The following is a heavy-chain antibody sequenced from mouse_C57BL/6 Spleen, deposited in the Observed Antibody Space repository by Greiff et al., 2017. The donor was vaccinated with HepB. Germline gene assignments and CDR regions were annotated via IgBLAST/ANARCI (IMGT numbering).Heavy chain of an antibody. J-gene: IGHJ3*01. V-gene: IGHV5-17*01. D-gene: IGHD2-5*01. CDR2: ISSGSSTI. CDR3: ARPYYSKGFAY. CDR1: GFTFSDYG. Sequence: EVQRVESGGGLVKPGGSLKLSCAASGFTFSDYGMHWVRQAPEKGLEWVAYISSGSSTIYYADTVKGRFTISRDNAKNTLFLQMTSLRSEDTAMYYCARPYYSKGFAYWGQGTLVTVSA.